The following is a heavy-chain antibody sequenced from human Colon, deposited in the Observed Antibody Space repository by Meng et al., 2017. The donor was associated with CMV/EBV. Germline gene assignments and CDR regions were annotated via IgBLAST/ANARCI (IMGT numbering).Heavy chain of an antibody. Sequence: CAASEFRLTDSAVNWVRQAPGKCLEWFSVISAIGYYTFYADSVKGRFTIGRDISKNTVYLQTNSLRAEDTAVYFCAKAPTRRYYFDSWGQGSLVTVSS. CDR3: AKAPTRRYYFDS. D-gene: IGHD5-24*01. CDR1: EFRLTDSA. V-gene: IGHV3-23*01. J-gene: IGHJ4*02. CDR2: ISAIGYYT.